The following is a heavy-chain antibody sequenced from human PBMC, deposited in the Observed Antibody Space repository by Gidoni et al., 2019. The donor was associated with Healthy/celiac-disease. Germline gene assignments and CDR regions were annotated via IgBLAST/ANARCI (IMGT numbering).Heavy chain of an antibody. Sequence: QVQLQESGPGLLKPSETLSLTCTVSGGSITSYYWSWVRQPPGKGLEWIWYIYYSGSPSYNPSLKSRVTISVDTSKNQFSLKLISVTAADTAVYYCARVEGLYGGNFYFDYWGQGTLVTVSS. J-gene: IGHJ4*02. V-gene: IGHV4-59*01. CDR1: GGSITSYY. CDR2: IYYSGSP. CDR3: ARVEGLYGGNFYFDY. D-gene: IGHD4-17*01.